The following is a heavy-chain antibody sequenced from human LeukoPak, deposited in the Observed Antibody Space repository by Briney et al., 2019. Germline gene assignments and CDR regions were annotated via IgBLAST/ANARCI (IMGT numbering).Heavy chain of an antibody. D-gene: IGHD1-26*01. CDR2: ISGSGGST. CDR3: AKVTGSWTNWFDP. CDR1: GGTFSSYA. J-gene: IGHJ5*02. V-gene: IGHV3-23*01. Sequence: GASVKVSCKASGGTFSSYAMSWVRQAPGKGLEWVSAISGSGGSTYYADSVKGRFTISRDNSKNTLYLQMNSLRAEDTAVYYCAKVTGSWTNWFDPWGQGTLVTVSS.